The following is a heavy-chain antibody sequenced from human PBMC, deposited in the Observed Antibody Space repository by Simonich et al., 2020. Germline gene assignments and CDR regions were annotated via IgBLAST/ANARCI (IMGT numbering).Heavy chain of an antibody. CDR1: GYTFTSYG. D-gene: IGHD1-1*01. J-gene: IGHJ3*02. CDR2: TRAYNGNT. Sequence: QIQLVQSGAEVKKHGASVKVSCKASGYTFTSYGISWVRQTPGQGLEWMGWTRAYNGNTNYAQKLQGKVTMTTDTATSTAYMELRSMRADDTAVYYCARSTTGTTAFDIWGQGTMVTVSS. CDR3: ARSTTGTTAFDI. V-gene: IGHV1-18*01.